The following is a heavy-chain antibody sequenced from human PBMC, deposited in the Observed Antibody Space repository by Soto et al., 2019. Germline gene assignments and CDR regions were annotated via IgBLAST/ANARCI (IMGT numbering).Heavy chain of an antibody. V-gene: IGHV3-11*03. CDR1: GFTFSDYY. J-gene: IGHJ2*01. CDR3: ARNPSVVPAARVWYFDL. D-gene: IGHD2-2*01. Sequence: GGFLRLSCAASGFTFSDYYMSWIRQAPGKGLEWVSYISSSSSYTNYADSVKGRFTISRDNAKNSLYLQMNSLRAEDTAVYYCARNPSVVPAARVWYFDLWGRGTLVTVSS. CDR2: ISSSSSYT.